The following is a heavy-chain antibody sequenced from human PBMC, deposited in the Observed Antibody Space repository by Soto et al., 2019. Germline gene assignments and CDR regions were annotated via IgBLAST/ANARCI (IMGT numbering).Heavy chain of an antibody. CDR2: ISSSSSTI. CDR3: ARDRPRPSYLPEIDY. D-gene: IGHD3-16*02. Sequence: GGSLRLSCAASGFTFSSYSMNWVRQAPGKGLEWVSYISSSSSTIYYADSVKGRFTISRDNAKNSLYLQMNSLRAEDTAVYYCARDRPRPSYLPEIDYWGQGTLVTVSS. V-gene: IGHV3-48*01. J-gene: IGHJ4*02. CDR1: GFTFSSYS.